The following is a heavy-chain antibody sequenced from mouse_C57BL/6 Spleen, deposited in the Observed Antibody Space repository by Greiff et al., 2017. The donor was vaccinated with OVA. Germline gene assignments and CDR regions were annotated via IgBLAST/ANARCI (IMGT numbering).Heavy chain of an antibody. V-gene: IGHV14-4*01. D-gene: IGHD1-1*01. J-gene: IGHJ4*01. CDR3: TSGSSYSYYAMDY. CDR2: IDPENGDT. Sequence: EVQLQQSGAELVRPGASVKLSCTASGFNIKDDYMHWVKQRPEQGLEWIGWIDPENGDTEYASKFQGKATITADTSSNTAYLQLSSLTSEDTAVYYCTSGSSYSYYAMDYWGQGTSVTVSS. CDR1: GFNIKDDY.